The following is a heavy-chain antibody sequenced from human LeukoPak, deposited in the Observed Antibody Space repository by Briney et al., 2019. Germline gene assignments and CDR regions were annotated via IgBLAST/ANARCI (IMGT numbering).Heavy chain of an antibody. CDR3: AKDLDDRN. Sequence: GGSLRLSCAASGFTFSRYAVSWVRQAPGKGLEWVSGISGSGDSTYSADSVKGRFTISRDNSKNTLYLQMTSLRAEDTAVYYCAKDLDDRNWGQGTLVTVSS. D-gene: IGHD3-16*01. CDR2: ISGSGDST. J-gene: IGHJ4*02. V-gene: IGHV3-23*01. CDR1: GFTFSRYA.